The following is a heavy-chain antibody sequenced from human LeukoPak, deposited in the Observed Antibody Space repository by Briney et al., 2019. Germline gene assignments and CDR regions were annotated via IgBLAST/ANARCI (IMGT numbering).Heavy chain of an antibody. J-gene: IGHJ4*02. V-gene: IGHV4-34*01. D-gene: IGHD6-19*01. CDR1: GGSFSGYY. CDR2: INHSGST. Sequence: SETLSLTCAVYGGSFSGYYWSWIRQPPGKGLEWIGEINHSGSTNYNPSLKSRVTISVDTPKNQFSLKLSSVTAADTAVYYCARGSVLAVAGTEYWGQGTLVTVSS. CDR3: ARGSVLAVAGTEY.